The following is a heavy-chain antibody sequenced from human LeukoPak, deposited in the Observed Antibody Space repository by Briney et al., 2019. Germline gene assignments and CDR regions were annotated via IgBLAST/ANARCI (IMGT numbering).Heavy chain of an antibody. CDR3: ARMPFPGPNLMDY. CDR2: IIPIFGTA. Sequence: GASVKVSCKASGGTFSSYAISWVRQAPGQGLEWMGGIIPIFGTANYAQKFQGRVTITTDESTSTAYMELRSLRSDDTAVYYCARMPFPGPNLMDYWGQGTLVTVSS. J-gene: IGHJ4*02. V-gene: IGHV1-69*05. CDR1: GGTFSSYA. D-gene: IGHD1-14*01.